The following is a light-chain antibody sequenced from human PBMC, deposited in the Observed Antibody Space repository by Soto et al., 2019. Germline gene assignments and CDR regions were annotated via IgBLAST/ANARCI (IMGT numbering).Light chain of an antibody. CDR1: HSINNL. J-gene: IGKJ4*01. CDR2: DVS. CDR3: QQYDSYPLT. V-gene: IGKV1-5*01. Sequence: DVQMTQSPSTLSASVGDRVTITFRASHSINNLLAWYHQKPGKAPKFLIYDVSTLESGVPSRFSGSGSGTEFTLTISSLQPEDFATYYCQQYDSYPLTVGGGTRVEIK.